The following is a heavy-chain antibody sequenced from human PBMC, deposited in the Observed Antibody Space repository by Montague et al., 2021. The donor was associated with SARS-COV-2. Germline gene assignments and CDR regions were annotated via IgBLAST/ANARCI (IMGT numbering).Heavy chain of an antibody. CDR1: GFTFDDSA. Sequence: SLRLSCAASGFTFDDSAMHWVRQAPGKALEWVSGISWSSNSIGYGDSVKGRFTISRDNAKNSLYLQMNSLRAEDTGLYYCAKGQKIKWLVLHSAPDWFDPWGQGTLVTVSS. J-gene: IGHJ5*02. CDR3: AKGQKIKWLVLHSAPDWFDP. CDR2: ISWSSNSI. V-gene: IGHV3-9*01. D-gene: IGHD6-19*01.